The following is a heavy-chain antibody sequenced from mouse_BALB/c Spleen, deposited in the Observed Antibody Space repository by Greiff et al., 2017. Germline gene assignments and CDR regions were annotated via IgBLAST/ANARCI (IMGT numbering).Heavy chain of an antibody. CDR2: ISYSGST. D-gene: IGHD1-1*01. CDR3: ARWYYGSSPFDY. V-gene: IGHV3-8*02. CDR1: GDSITSGY. J-gene: IGHJ2*01. Sequence: EVKLQESGPSPVKPSQTLSLTCSVTGDSITSGYWNWIRKFPGNKLEYMGYISYSGSTYYNPSLKSRISITRDTSKNQYYLQLNSVTTEDTATYYCARWYYGSSPFDYWGQGTTLTVSS.